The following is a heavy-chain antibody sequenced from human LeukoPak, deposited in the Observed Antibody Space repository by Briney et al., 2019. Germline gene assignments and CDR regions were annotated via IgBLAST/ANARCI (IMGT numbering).Heavy chain of an antibody. CDR3: ATLINTYTAMVTFDY. J-gene: IGHJ4*02. V-gene: IGHV1-24*01. D-gene: IGHD5-18*01. Sequence: GASVKVSCKVSGYTLTELSMHWVRQAPGKGLEWMGGFDPEDGETIYAQKFQGRVTMTEDTSTDTAYMELSSLRSEDTAVYYCATLINTYTAMVTFDYWGQGTLVTVPS. CDR2: FDPEDGET. CDR1: GYTLTELS.